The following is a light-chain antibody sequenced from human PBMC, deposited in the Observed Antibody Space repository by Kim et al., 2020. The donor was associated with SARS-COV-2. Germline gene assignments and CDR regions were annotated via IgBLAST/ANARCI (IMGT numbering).Light chain of an antibody. CDR2: AAS. CDR1: QGISSY. Sequence: AIRMTQSPSSFSASTGDRVTITCRASQGISSYLAWYQQKPGKAPKLLIYAASTLQSGVPSRFSGSGSGTEFTLTISSLQPEDFATYYCLQHNSYPLTFGGGTKLEIK. CDR3: LQHNSYPLT. J-gene: IGKJ4*01. V-gene: IGKV1-8*01.